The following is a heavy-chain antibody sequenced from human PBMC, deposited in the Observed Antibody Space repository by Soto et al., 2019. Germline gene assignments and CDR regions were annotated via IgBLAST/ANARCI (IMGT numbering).Heavy chain of an antibody. CDR3: ARETTGFDY. V-gene: IGHV3-48*02. CDR1: GFTFSEYT. J-gene: IGHJ4*02. CDR2: ITSSHTT. Sequence: EVQLVESGGGLVQPGGSLRLSCAASGFTFSEYTMNWVRQAPGKGLEWLSYITSSHTTYYADSVKGRFTISRDNARNSLYLQMDSLRDEDTAVYYCARETTGFDYWGQGALVNGSS. D-gene: IGHD4-4*01.